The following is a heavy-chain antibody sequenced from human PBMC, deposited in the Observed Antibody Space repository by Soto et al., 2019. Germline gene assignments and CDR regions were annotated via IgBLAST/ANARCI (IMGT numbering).Heavy chain of an antibody. D-gene: IGHD3-16*01. Sequence: QVQLVQSGAEVKRPGSSVKVSCESSGDTFNSYVISWVRQAPGQGLEWMGGIIPIIGVTHYAQKFQGRVTISALSSTGTAYMELTNLGFEDTALYSCARETLGAKGADHWGQGTLVTGSS. CDR3: ARETLGAKGADH. CDR1: GDTFNSYV. V-gene: IGHV1-69*17. J-gene: IGHJ4*02. CDR2: IIPIIGVT.